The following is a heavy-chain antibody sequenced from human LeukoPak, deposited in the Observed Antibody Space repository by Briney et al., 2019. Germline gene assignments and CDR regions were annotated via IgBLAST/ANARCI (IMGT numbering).Heavy chain of an antibody. CDR1: GYTFTGYY. CDR3: ARAIVGIAVAGNWFDP. Sequence: VASVKVSCKASGYTFTGYYMHWVRQAPGQGLEWMGRINPNSGGTNYAQKFQGRVTMTRDTSISTAYMELSRLRSDDTAVYYCARAIVGIAVAGNWFDPWGQGTLVTVSS. CDR2: INPNSGGT. J-gene: IGHJ5*02. D-gene: IGHD6-19*01. V-gene: IGHV1-2*06.